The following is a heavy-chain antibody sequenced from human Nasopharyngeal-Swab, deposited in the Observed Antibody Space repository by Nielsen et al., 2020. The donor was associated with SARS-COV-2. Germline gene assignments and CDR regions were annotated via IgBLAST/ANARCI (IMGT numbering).Heavy chain of an antibody. J-gene: IGHJ6*02. CDR3: ARGGSSSWYYYYYGMDV. CDR1: GGSISSGDYY. V-gene: IGHV4-39*07. CDR2: INHSGST. D-gene: IGHD6-13*01. Sequence: SETLSLTCTVSGGSISSGDYYWSWIRQPPGKGLEWIGEINHSGSTNYNPSLKSRATISVDTSKNQFSLKLSSVTAADTAVYYCARGGSSSWYYYYYGMDVWGQGTTVTV.